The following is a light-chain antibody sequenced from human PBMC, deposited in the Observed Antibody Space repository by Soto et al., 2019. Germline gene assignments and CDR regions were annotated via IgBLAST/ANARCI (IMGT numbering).Light chain of an antibody. J-gene: IGKJ4*01. V-gene: IGKV3-20*01. CDR3: QEHDNLFT. CDR2: GAS. Sequence: EIVLKQSPGTLSLSPGERATLSCRANQNISSRYLAWYQQKPGQAPRLLISGASSRATGIPDRFSGSGSGTDFTLTISSLQPEDIATYYCQEHDNLFTFAGGTKVDVK. CDR1: QNISSRY.